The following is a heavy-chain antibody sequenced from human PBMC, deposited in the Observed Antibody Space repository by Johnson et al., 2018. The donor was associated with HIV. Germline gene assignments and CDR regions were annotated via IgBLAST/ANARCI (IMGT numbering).Heavy chain of an antibody. CDR2: IYSGGST. D-gene: IGHD5-18*01. Sequence: MQLVESGGGLIQPGGSLRVSCAASGFTFDDYAMHWVRQAPGKGLEWVSGIYSGGSTYHADSVKGRFIISRDNSKSTLYLQMNSLRAEDTAVYYCARAYTYGAFDIWGQGTTVTISS. J-gene: IGHJ3*02. CDR1: GFTFDDYA. V-gene: IGHV3-66*01. CDR3: ARAYTYGAFDI.